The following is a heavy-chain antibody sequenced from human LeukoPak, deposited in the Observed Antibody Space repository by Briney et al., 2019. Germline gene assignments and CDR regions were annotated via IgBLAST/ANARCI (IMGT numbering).Heavy chain of an antibody. CDR1: GGTFSSYA. Sequence: ASVKVSCKASGGTFSSYAISWVRQAPGQGLEWMGGVIPIFGTANYAQKFQGRVTITADESTSTAYMELSSLRSEDTAVYYCARDSSEFRSLIPHWGQGTLVTVSS. V-gene: IGHV1-69*13. CDR2: VIPIFGTA. J-gene: IGHJ1*01. CDR3: ARDSSEFRSLIPH. D-gene: IGHD2-21*01.